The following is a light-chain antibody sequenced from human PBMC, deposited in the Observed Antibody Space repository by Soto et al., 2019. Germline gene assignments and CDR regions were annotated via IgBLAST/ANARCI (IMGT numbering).Light chain of an antibody. J-gene: IGKJ1*01. V-gene: IGKV1-5*01. Sequence: GERVTITCRASQSVSNWLAWYQQKPGKAPKLLIYDVSSLESGVPSRFSGSGSGTEFILNISSLQPDDFATYYCQQYDSYSWTFGQGTKVDIK. CDR2: DVS. CDR1: QSVSNW. CDR3: QQYDSYSWT.